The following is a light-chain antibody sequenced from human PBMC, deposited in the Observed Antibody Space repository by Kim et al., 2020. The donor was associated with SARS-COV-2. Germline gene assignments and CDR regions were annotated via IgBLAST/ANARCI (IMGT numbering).Light chain of an antibody. V-gene: IGLV2-14*03. Sequence: GQSITLSCTGTSSDVGAYDYVSWYQQLPGKAPNLMIYDVSERPSGVSYRFSGSKSGNTASLTISRLRAEDEADYYCSSYTSSSSWVFGGGTQLTVL. J-gene: IGLJ3*02. CDR1: SSDVGAYDY. CDR2: DVS. CDR3: SSYTSSSSWV.